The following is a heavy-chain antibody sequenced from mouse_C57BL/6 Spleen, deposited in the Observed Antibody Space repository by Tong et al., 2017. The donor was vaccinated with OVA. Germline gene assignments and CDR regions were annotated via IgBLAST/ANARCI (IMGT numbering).Heavy chain of an antibody. V-gene: IGHV5-4*01. Sequence: EVQLQESGGGLVKPGGSLKLSCAASGFTFSSYAMSWVRQTPEKRLEWVATISDGGSYTYYPDNVKGRFTISRDNAKNNLYLQMSHLKSEDTAMYYCARDVGRYFDVWGTGTTVTVSS. CDR3: ARDVGRYFDV. J-gene: IGHJ1*03. CDR1: GFTFSSYA. CDR2: ISDGGSYT. D-gene: IGHD4-1*01.